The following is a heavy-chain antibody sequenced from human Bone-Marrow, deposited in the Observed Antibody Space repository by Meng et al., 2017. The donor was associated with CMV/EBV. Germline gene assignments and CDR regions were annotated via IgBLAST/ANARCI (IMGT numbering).Heavy chain of an antibody. D-gene: IGHD3-10*01. CDR3: ARDLRAGVRTFFDY. Sequence: SGRPLTSTSYYWAWIRQSPEKGLEWIGSVYSTGSTYYNPSLKSRVTLTIDTSKNQFSLRLRSLTAADTAVYYCARDLRAGVRTFFDYWGQGTLVTVSS. J-gene: IGHJ4*02. CDR1: GRPLTSTSYY. CDR2: VYSTGST. V-gene: IGHV4-39*07.